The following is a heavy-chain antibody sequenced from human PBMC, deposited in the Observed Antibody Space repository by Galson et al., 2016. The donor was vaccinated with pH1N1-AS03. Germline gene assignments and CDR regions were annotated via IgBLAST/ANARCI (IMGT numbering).Heavy chain of an antibody. CDR3: SLEYLEFYFAY. CDR1: GIPFGDYA. D-gene: IGHD1-20*01. V-gene: IGHV3-49*03. CDR2: IRRKGFGGTT. Sequence: SLRLSCAVSGIPFGDYAVSWFRQAPGKGLEWVGFIRRKGFGGTTDYAASVKGRFTISRDDSKNIAYLQMSSLKIEDTAVYYCSLEYLEFYFAYWGKGTLVTVSS. J-gene: IGHJ4*01.